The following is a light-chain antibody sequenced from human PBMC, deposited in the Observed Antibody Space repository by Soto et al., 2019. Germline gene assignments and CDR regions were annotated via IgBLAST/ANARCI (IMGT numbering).Light chain of an antibody. J-gene: IGKJ1*01. CDR3: MQGSHWPRT. CDR2: KVS. Sequence: EVVMTQSPLSLPVTLGQPASISCRSSQSLVNSDGNTYLNWFHQRPGQSPRRLIYKVSNRDSGVPDRFSGSGSGTDFTLRISRVEAEDVGVYYCMQGSHWPRTFGQRTRVEIK. V-gene: IGKV2-30*01. CDR1: QSLVNSDGNTY.